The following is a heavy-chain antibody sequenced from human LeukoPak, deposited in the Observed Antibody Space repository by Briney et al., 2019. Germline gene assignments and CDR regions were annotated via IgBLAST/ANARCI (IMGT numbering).Heavy chain of an antibody. J-gene: IGHJ4*02. V-gene: IGHV1-2*02. CDR2: INPNSGST. Sequence: ARVTVSDQPSGYWLPRYYMHWLRQAPGHGLKGMGWINPNSGSTNYAQKFEGRVTMTRDTSISTAYMGLSRLRSDDTAVYYCARDPIAVGVYYFDFWGQGTLVTVSS. D-gene: IGHD6-19*01. CDR1: GYWLPRYY. CDR3: ARDPIAVGVYYFDF.